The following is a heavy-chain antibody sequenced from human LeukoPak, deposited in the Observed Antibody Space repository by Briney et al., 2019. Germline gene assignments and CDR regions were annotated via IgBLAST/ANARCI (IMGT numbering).Heavy chain of an antibody. Sequence: SETLSLTCTVSGGSISGYYWNWIRQPAGKGLEWIDRIYYSGSTDYNSSLRSRLTMSVDTSKSQFSLKLTSVTAADTAVYYCAREHRDYEGSGYYVDYWGQGTLVTVSS. CDR2: IYYSGST. CDR3: AREHRDYEGSGYYVDY. J-gene: IGHJ4*02. CDR1: GGSISGYY. D-gene: IGHD3-22*01. V-gene: IGHV4-4*07.